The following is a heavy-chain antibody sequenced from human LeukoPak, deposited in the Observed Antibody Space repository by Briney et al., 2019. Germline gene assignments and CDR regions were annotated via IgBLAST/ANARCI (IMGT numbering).Heavy chain of an antibody. CDR2: IKQDGSEK. CDR3: ARDEQLDNYYYYYGMDV. Sequence: GGSLRLSWAASGFTFSSYWMGWVRQAPGKGLEWVANIKQDGSEKYYVDSVKGRFTISRDNAKNSLYLQMNSLRAEDTAVYYCARDEQLDNYYYYYGMDVWGQGTTVTVSS. CDR1: GFTFSSYW. D-gene: IGHD6-13*01. J-gene: IGHJ6*02. V-gene: IGHV3-7*03.